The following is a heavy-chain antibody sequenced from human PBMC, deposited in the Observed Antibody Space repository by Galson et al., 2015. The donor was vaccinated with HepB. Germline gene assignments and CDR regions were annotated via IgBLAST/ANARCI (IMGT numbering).Heavy chain of an antibody. CDR1: GFTFSSYS. J-gene: IGHJ4*02. CDR3: ARGVRFRVAGMVFDY. CDR2: ISSSSSYI. D-gene: IGHD6-19*01. Sequence: SLRLSCAASGFTFSSYSMNWVRQAPGKGLEWVSSISSSSSYIYYADSVKGRFTISRDNAKNSLYLQMNSLRAEDTAVYYCARGVRFRVAGMVFDYWGQGTLVTVSS. V-gene: IGHV3-21*01.